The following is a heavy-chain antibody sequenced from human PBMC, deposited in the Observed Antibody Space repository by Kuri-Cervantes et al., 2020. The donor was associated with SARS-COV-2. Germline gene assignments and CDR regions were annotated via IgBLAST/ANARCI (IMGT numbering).Heavy chain of an antibody. CDR3: ARGYSSSSDYGY. CDR2: ISSSSSYI. Sequence: GESLKISCAASGFTFGSYSMNWVRQAPGKGLEWVSFISSSSSYIYYADSVKGRFTISRDNAKNSLYLQMNSLRAEDTAVYYCARGYSSSSDYGYWGQGTLVTVSS. CDR1: GFTFGSYS. D-gene: IGHD6-6*01. V-gene: IGHV3-21*04. J-gene: IGHJ4*02.